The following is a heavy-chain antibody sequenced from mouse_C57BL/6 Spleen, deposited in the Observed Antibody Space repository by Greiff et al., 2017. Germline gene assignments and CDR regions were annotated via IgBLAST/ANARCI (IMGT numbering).Heavy chain of an antibody. Sequence: VQLQQSGAELVRPGASVTLSCKASGYTFTDYEMHWVKQTPVHGLEWIGAIDPEAGGTAYNQKFKGKAILTAAKSSSTAYMELRSLTSDDSAADYCTGDNYYGSSYAMDYWGQGTSVTVSS. CDR2: IDPEAGGT. CDR3: TGDNYYGSSYAMDY. V-gene: IGHV1-15*01. J-gene: IGHJ4*01. D-gene: IGHD1-1*01. CDR1: GYTFTDYE.